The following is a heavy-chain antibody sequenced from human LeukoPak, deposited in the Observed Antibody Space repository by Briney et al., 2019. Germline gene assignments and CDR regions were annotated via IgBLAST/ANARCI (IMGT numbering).Heavy chain of an antibody. V-gene: IGHV3-23*01. J-gene: IGHJ4*02. D-gene: IGHD6-6*01. Sequence: GSLRLSCAASGFTFSNYAMNWVRQAPGNGLEWVSTISGSGDSTYYADSVKGRFTISRDNSKNTLYLQMNSLRGEDRAVYYCATRSSSSSLNYWGQGTLVIASS. CDR1: GFTFSNYA. CDR3: ATRSSSSSLNY. CDR2: ISGSGDST.